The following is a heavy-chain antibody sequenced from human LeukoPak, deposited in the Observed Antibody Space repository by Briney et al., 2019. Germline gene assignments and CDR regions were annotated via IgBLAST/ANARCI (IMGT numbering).Heavy chain of an antibody. CDR2: IKQDGSEK. Sequence: PGGSLRLSCAASGFTLSSYWMSWVRQAPGEGLEWVANIKQDGSEKYYVDSVKGRFTISRDNAKNSLYLQMNSLRAEDTAVYYCAKDGPSLYYSPTGVNWFDPWGQGTLVTVSS. V-gene: IGHV3-7*03. J-gene: IGHJ5*02. CDR3: AKDGPSLYYSPTGVNWFDP. D-gene: IGHD3-16*01. CDR1: GFTLSSYW.